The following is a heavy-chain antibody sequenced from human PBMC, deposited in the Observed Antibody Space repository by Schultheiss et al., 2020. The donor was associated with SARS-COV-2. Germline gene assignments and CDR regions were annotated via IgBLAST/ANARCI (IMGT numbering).Heavy chain of an antibody. CDR3: ARALAKRYLVS. Sequence: SETLSLTCAVYGGSFSGDYWSWIRQPPGKGLEWIGEINHSGSTNYNPSLKSRVTISVDTSKNQFSLKLSSVTAADTAVYYCARALAKRYLVSWGQGTLVTVSS. V-gene: IGHV4-34*01. J-gene: IGHJ5*02. D-gene: IGHD3-9*01. CDR2: INHSGST. CDR1: GGSFSGDY.